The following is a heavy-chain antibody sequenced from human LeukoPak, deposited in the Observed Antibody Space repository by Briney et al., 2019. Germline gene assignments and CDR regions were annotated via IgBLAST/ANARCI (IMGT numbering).Heavy chain of an antibody. D-gene: IGHD3-16*02. CDR2: IFYKGTT. J-gene: IGHJ3*02. Sequence: SETLSLTCSVSGGSLSGDYWNWIRQSPGKNLEWIGYIFYKGTTNYNPSLKSRVTISVDTSKNQFSLKLSSVTAADTAVYYCARAPGVITFGGVIAPDAFDIWGQGTMVTVSS. V-gene: IGHV4-59*01. CDR1: GGSLSGDY. CDR3: ARAPGVITFGGVIAPDAFDI.